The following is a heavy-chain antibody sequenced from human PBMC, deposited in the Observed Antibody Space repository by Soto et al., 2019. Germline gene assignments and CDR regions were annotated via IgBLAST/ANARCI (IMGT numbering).Heavy chain of an antibody. CDR3: ARGGSVDYCSSTSCFGFDP. J-gene: IGHJ5*02. CDR1: GFTVSSNY. D-gene: IGHD2-2*01. V-gene: IGHV3-53*01. CDR2: IYSGGST. Sequence: GGSLRPSCAASGFTVSSNYMSWVRQAPGKGLEWVSVIYSGGSTYYADSVKGRFTISRDNSKNTLYLQMNSLRAEDTAVYYCARGGSVDYCSSTSCFGFDPWGQGTLVTVSS.